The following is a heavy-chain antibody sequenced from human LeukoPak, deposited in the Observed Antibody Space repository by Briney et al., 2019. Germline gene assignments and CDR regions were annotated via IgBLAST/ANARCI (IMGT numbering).Heavy chain of an antibody. V-gene: IGHV3-21*01. CDR2: INSGSNNR. Sequence: GASLRLLRDASAFIFSSYTMNWTLPAPGAGLEWVASINSGSNNRYYADSVKGRFTISRDDAKKSLYLQMTSLRVEDTSVYYCARDFLAAGDYWGQGTLVTVSS. D-gene: IGHD6-13*01. CDR3: ARDFLAAGDY. CDR1: AFIFSSYT. J-gene: IGHJ4*02.